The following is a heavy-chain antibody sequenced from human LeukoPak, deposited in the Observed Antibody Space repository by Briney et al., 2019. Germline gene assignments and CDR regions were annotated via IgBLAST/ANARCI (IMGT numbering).Heavy chain of an antibody. Sequence: KPAETLSLTCTVFGGSISSYYWSWIRQPAGKGLEWIGRIYTSGSTNYNPSLKSRVTMSVDTPKNQFSLKLSSVTAADTAVYYCARSVRDYDSRDGFDYWGQGTLVTVSS. CDR2: IYTSGST. CDR3: ARSVRDYDSRDGFDY. CDR1: GGSISSYY. D-gene: IGHD3-22*01. V-gene: IGHV4-4*07. J-gene: IGHJ4*02.